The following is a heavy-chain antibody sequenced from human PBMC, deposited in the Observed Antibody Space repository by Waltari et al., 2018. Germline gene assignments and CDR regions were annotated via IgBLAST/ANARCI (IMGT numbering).Heavy chain of an antibody. V-gene: IGHV1-2*02. CDR1: GYTFTGYY. Sequence: QVQLVQSGAEVKKPGASVKVSCKASGYTFTGYYMHWVRQAPGQGLEWMGCINPNSGGTNYARKFQGRVTMTRDTSISTAYMELSRLRSDDTAVYYCARRGPVRAFDYWGQGTLVTVSS. CDR3: ARRGPVRAFDY. CDR2: INPNSGGT. J-gene: IGHJ4*02. D-gene: IGHD5-12*01.